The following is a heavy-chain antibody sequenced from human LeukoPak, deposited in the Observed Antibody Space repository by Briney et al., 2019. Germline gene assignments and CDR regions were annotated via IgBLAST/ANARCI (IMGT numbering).Heavy chain of an antibody. CDR3: ARVGAVAGRAIDY. J-gene: IGHJ4*02. CDR1: GFIFSSYW. V-gene: IGHV3-74*01. D-gene: IGHD6-19*01. CDR2: INTDGSSI. Sequence: QPGRSLRLSCAASGFIFSSYWMHWVRQAPGKGLMWVSRINTDGSSISYADSVKGRFTISRDNAKNTLYLQMNSLRAEDTAVYYCARVGAVAGRAIDYWGQGTLVTVSS.